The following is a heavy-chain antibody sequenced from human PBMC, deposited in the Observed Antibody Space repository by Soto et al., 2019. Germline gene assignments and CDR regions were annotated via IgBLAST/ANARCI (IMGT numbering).Heavy chain of an antibody. Sequence: QVQLVQFGAEVKKPGSSVKVSCKASGGTFSSYTISWVRQAPGQGLEWMGRIIPILGIANYAQKFQGRVTITADKSTSTAYMELSSLRSEDTAVYYCAREPAGPAAIALKYFDYWGQGTLVTVSS. CDR3: AREPAGPAAIALKYFDY. V-gene: IGHV1-69*08. CDR1: GGTFSSYT. D-gene: IGHD2-2*01. CDR2: IIPILGIA. J-gene: IGHJ4*02.